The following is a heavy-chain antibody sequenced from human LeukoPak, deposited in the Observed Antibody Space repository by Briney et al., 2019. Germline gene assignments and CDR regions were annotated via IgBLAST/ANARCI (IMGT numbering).Heavy chain of an antibody. J-gene: IGHJ5*02. D-gene: IGHD6-13*01. CDR3: ARDPVTDSSSWYVPNWFDP. CDR1: GFTFDDYS. V-gene: IGHV3-49*03. CDR2: IRSETFGGTT. Sequence: GGSLRLSCAASGFTFDDYSMSWFRQAPGKGLEWVGFIRSETFGGTTEYAASVKGRFTISRDNSKNTLYLQMNSLRAEDTAVYYCARDPVTDSSSWYVPNWFDPWGQGTLVTVSS.